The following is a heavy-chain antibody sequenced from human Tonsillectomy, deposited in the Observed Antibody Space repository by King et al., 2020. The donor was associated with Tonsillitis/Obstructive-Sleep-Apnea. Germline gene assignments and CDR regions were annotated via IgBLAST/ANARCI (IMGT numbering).Heavy chain of an antibody. V-gene: IGHV5-51*01. Sequence: VQLVQSGAEVKKPGESLKIPYRGSGYSFTNYWIAWVRQMPGKGLAWMGIIYPGDSHTTYSPSFQGQVTISADKSISTAFLQWSSLKASDTAIYYCARHEAEAYIDVWGKGTTVTVSS. CDR3: ARHEAEAYIDV. CDR1: GYSFTNYW. CDR2: IYPGDSHT. J-gene: IGHJ6*03.